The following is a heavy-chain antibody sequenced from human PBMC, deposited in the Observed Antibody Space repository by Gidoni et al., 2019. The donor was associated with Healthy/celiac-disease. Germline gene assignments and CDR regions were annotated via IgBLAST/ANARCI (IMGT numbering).Heavy chain of an antibody. V-gene: IGHV3-7*01. Sequence: EVQLVESGGGLVQPGGSLRLSCAASGFTFSSYWMSWVRQAPGKGLEWVANIKQEGSEKYYVDSVKGRFTISRDNAKNSLYLQMNSLRAEDTAVYYCARGVDSSGFPSDYWGQGTLVTVSS. CDR3: ARGVDSSGFPSDY. CDR1: GFTFSSYW. D-gene: IGHD3-22*01. CDR2: IKQEGSEK. J-gene: IGHJ4*02.